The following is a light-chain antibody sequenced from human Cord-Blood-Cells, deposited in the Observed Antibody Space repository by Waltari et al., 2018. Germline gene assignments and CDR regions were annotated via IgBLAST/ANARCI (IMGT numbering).Light chain of an antibody. V-gene: IGKV3-15*01. J-gene: IGKJ1*01. CDR1: QSVSSN. CDR2: GAS. Sequence: EIVMTQSPATLSVSPGERATLSCRASQSVSSNLAWYQHKPGQAPRLPIYGASTRATGIPARFSGSGAGTEFTLTISSLQSEDFAVYYCQQYNNWWTFGQGTKVEIK. CDR3: QQYNNWWT.